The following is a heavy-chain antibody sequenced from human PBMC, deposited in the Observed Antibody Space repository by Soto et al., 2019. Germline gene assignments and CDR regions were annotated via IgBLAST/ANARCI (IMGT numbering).Heavy chain of an antibody. V-gene: IGHV1-18*01. CDR3: VRDASSGYRGWWDP. CDR1: GYTFTSYG. Sequence: ASVKVSCKASGYTFTSYGISWVRQAPGQGLEWMGLLIPYNGGTIYAQKFQGRVILTTDTATSTAYMELGSLRSDDTAVYYCVRDASSGYRGWWDPWGQGTLVIVSS. J-gene: IGHJ5*02. CDR2: LIPYNGGT. D-gene: IGHD5-18*01.